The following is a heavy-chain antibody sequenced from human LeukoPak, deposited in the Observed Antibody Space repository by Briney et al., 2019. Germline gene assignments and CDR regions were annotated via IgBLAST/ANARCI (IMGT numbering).Heavy chain of an antibody. CDR1: GASISSYY. V-gene: IGHV4-59*01. Sequence: SETLSLTCTVSGASISSYYGSGIRHPPGKGLEGFGYIYYSGSTNYNPSLKSRVTISVDTSKNQFSLKLSSVTAADTAVYYCARVTGYRIEDYFDYWGQGTLVTVSS. CDR2: IYYSGST. D-gene: IGHD6-13*01. CDR3: ARVTGYRIEDYFDY. J-gene: IGHJ4*02.